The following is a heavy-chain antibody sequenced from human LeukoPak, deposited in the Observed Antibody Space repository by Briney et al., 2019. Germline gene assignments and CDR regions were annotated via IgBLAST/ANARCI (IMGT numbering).Heavy chain of an antibody. CDR3: ARQPCTGGTCYFDY. V-gene: IGHV3-30-3*01. J-gene: IGHJ4*02. Sequence: GGSLRLSCAASGFTFSSYAIHWVRQAPGKGLEWVAVISHGGSNEFYPDSVKGRFTISRDNSKNTLYLQMNSLRVEDTAVYYCARQPCTGGTCYFDYWGQGTLVTVSS. D-gene: IGHD2-8*02. CDR2: ISHGGSNE. CDR1: GFTFSSYA.